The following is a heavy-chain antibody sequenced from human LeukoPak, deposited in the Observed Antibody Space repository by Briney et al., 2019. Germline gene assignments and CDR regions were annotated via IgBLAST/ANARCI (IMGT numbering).Heavy chain of an antibody. J-gene: IGHJ4*02. CDR2: IIPIFGTA. V-gene: IGHV1-69*06. D-gene: IGHD3-10*01. Sequence: SVKVSCKASGGTCSSYAISWVRQAPGQGLEWMGGIIPIFGTANYAQKFQGRVTITADKSTSTAYMELSSLRSGDTAVYYCARDQYYGSGSYYNGGDYWGQGTLVTVSS. CDR1: GGTCSSYA. CDR3: ARDQYYGSGSYYNGGDY.